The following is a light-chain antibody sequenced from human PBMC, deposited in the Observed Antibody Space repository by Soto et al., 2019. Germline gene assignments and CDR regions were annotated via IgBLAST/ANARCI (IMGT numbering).Light chain of an antibody. J-gene: IGKJ1*01. V-gene: IGKV3-20*01. Sequence: VLTQSPGTLSLSPGERVTLSCRASQNVDSDYLAWYQQKPGQAPRLLIYGASSWATGIPDRFSGSGSGTDFTLTINRLEPEDFAVYYCQQYGSSSSWTFGQGTKWIS. CDR2: GAS. CDR1: QNVDSDY. CDR3: QQYGSSSSWT.